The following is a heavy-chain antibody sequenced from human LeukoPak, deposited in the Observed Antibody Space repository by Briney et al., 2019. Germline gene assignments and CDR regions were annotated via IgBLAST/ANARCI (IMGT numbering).Heavy chain of an antibody. CDR2: INSDGSST. D-gene: IGHD6-13*01. V-gene: IGHV3-74*01. CDR3: ARVGYSSSWYVREYYYYMDV. J-gene: IGHJ6*03. Sequence: PGGSLRLSCAASGFTFSSYGMHWVRQAPGKGLVWVSRINSDGSSTSYADSVKGRFTISRDNDKNTLYLQMNSLRAEDTAVYYCARVGYSSSWYVREYYYYMDVWGKGTTVTVSS. CDR1: GFTFSSYG.